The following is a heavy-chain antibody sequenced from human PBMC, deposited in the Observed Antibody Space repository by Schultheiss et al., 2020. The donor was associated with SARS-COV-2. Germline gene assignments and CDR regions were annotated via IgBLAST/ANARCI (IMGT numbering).Heavy chain of an antibody. V-gene: IGHV5-51*01. CDR2: IYPGDSDT. D-gene: IGHD3-22*01. Sequence: GGSLRLSCKGSGYSFTSYWIGWVRQMPGKGLEWMGIIYPGDSDTRYSPSFQGQVTISADKSISTAYLQWSSLKASDTAMYYCARATILGGYRIFYFDYWGQGTLVTVSS. CDR1: GYSFTSYW. J-gene: IGHJ4*02. CDR3: ARATILGGYRIFYFDY.